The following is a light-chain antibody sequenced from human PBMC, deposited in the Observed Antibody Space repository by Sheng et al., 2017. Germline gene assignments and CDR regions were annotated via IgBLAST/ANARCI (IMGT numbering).Light chain of an antibody. CDR1: QNIDNY. CDR3: QQTYTNPRT. Sequence: DIQMTQSPSSLSAFVGDRVIITCRASQNIDNYLNWYRQRPGKAPELLIYGASKLQTEVPSRFGGSGSGTDFTLTISSLQGEDFATYYCQQTYTNPRTFGQGTKVEI. V-gene: IGKV1-39*01. J-gene: IGKJ1*01. CDR2: GAS.